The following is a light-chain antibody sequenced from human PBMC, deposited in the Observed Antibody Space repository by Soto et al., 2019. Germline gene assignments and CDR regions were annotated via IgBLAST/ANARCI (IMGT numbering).Light chain of an antibody. CDR2: WAS. Sequence: DIQMTQSPSTLSASVGDRVTITCRASQNIINWLAWYQQKPGQPPKLLIYWASTRESGVPDRFSGSGSGTDFTLTISSLQAEDVAVYYCQQYYIVPYTFGQGTRLEIK. CDR3: QQYYIVPYT. J-gene: IGKJ5*01. CDR1: QNIINW. V-gene: IGKV1-5*01.